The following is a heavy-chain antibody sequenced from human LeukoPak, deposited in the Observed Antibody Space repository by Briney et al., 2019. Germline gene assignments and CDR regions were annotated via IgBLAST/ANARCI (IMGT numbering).Heavy chain of an antibody. Sequence: SQTLSLTCAISGDSVSSNSAAWNWIRQSPSRGLEWLGRTYYRSKWYNDYAVSVKSRITINPDTSKNQFSLQLNSVTPEDTAVYYCAKRAGTPRDGAFDIWGQGTMVTVSS. CDR1: GDSVSSNSAA. CDR3: AKRAGTPRDGAFDI. V-gene: IGHV6-1*01. D-gene: IGHD5-24*01. J-gene: IGHJ3*02. CDR2: TYYRSKWYN.